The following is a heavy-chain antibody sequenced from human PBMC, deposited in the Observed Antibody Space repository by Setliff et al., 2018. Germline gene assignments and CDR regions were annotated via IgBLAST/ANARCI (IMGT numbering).Heavy chain of an antibody. CDR1: GGTFSSYA. CDR2: IIPILGIA. CDR3: ASLYYGSGSPTLDY. V-gene: IGHV1-69*10. Sequence: SVKVSCKASGGTFSSYAISWVRQAPGQGLEWMGGIIPILGIANYAQKFQGRVTITADKSTSTAYMELSSLRSEDTAVYYCASLYYGSGSPTLDYWGQGTLVTVSS. J-gene: IGHJ4*02. D-gene: IGHD3-10*01.